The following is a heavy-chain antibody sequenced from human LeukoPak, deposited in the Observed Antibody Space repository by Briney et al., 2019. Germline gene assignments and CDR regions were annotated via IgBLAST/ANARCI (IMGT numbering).Heavy chain of an antibody. J-gene: IGHJ3*02. CDR1: GGSFSGYY. Sequence: SETLSLTCAVYGGSFSGYYWSWIRQPPGKGLEWIGEISHSGSTNYNPSLKSRVTISVDTSKNQFSLKLSSVTAADTAVYYCARVYGSGNFDAFDIWGQGTMVTVSS. V-gene: IGHV4-34*01. CDR2: ISHSGST. D-gene: IGHD3-10*01. CDR3: ARVYGSGNFDAFDI.